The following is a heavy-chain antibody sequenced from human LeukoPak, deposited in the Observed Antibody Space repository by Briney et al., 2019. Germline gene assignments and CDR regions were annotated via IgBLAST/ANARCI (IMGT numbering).Heavy chain of an antibody. CDR2: IYPGDSDT. CDR3: ARHGDNYGSGSYTR. J-gene: IGHJ4*02. V-gene: IGHV5-51*01. Sequence: GESLKISCKGSGYSFTSYWIGWVRQMPGKGLEWMGIIYPGDSDTRYSPSFRGQVTISVDKSINTAYLQWSSLKASDTAIYYCARHGDNYGSGSYTRWGQGTLVTVSS. CDR1: GYSFTSYW. D-gene: IGHD3-10*01.